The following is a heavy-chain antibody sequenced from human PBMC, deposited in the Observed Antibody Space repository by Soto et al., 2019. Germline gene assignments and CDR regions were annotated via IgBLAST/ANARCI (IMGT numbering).Heavy chain of an antibody. CDR2: ISGSGGST. CDR1: GFTFSSYA. J-gene: IGHJ6*02. D-gene: IGHD2-2*01. Sequence: PGGSLRLSCAASGFTFSSYAMRWVRQAPGKGLEWVAAISGSGGSTYYADSVKGRFTISRDNSKNTLYLQMNSLRAEDTAVYYCAKVQGVVLRYYYYYGMDVWGQGTTVTVSS. V-gene: IGHV3-23*01. CDR3: AKVQGVVLRYYYYYGMDV.